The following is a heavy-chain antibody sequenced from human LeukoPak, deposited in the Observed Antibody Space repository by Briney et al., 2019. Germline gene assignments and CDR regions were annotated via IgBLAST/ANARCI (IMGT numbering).Heavy chain of an antibody. D-gene: IGHD3-10*01. CDR1: GFTFSSYG. CDR2: ISGSGGST. J-gene: IGHJ4*02. Sequence: PGGSLRLSCAASGFTFSSYGMHWVRQAPGKGLEWVSAISGSGGSTYYADSVKGRFTISRDNSKNTLYLQMNSLRAEDTAVYYCAKDIWFGESPSDYWGQGTLVTVSS. V-gene: IGHV3-23*01. CDR3: AKDIWFGESPSDY.